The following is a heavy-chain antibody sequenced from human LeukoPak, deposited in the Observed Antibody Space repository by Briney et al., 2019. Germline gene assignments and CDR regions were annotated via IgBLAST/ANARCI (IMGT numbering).Heavy chain of an antibody. CDR2: ISSNGGST. J-gene: IGHJ4*02. D-gene: IGHD5-12*01. V-gene: IGHV3-64*01. CDR1: GFTFSSYA. Sequence: GGTLRLSCAASGFTFSSYAMHWVRQAPGTGLEYVSAISSNGGSTYYENSVMDRFTISKDNSKNTLYLQMGSLRAEDMAVYYCAGAGGYGGYAYFDYWGQGTLVTVSS. CDR3: AGAGGYGGYAYFDY.